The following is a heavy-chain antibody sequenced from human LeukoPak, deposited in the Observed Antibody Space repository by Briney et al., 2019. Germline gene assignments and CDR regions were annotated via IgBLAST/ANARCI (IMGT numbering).Heavy chain of an antibody. Sequence: SETLLLTCTVPGRHLSSYYWRWIRQPPGKVLEWIGYIYYSGSTNYNPSLKSRVTISVDTSKNQFSLKLSSVTAADTAVYYCARHVEGQWLTTFDYWGQGTLVTVSS. D-gene: IGHD6-19*01. CDR2: IYYSGST. V-gene: IGHV4-59*08. J-gene: IGHJ4*02. CDR1: GRHLSSYY. CDR3: ARHVEGQWLTTFDY.